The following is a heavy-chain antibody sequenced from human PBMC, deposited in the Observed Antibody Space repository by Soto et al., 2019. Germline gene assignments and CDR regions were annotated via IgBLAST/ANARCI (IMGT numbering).Heavy chain of an antibody. CDR1: GFTVSRTQ. J-gene: IGHJ4*01. CDR2: IYSAGST. D-gene: IGHD6-6*01. Sequence: GGSLRLSCAVSGFTVSRTQMSWVRQAPGKGLQWVAVIYSAGSTYYANAVEGRFTISRGISENKIFLELKGLIVDDTAVYYCARAREPEYSSSIFFDYWGRGTVVTVSS. CDR3: ARAREPEYSSSIFFDY. V-gene: IGHV3-53*01.